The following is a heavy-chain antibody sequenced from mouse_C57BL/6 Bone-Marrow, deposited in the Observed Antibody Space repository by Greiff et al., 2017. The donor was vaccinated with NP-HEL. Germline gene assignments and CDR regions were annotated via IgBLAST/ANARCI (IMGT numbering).Heavy chain of an antibody. CDR2: ISNGGGST. Sequence: EVKLVESGGGLVQPGGSLKLSCAASGFTFSDYYMYWVRQTPEKRLEWVAYISNGGGSTYYPDTVKGRFTISRDNAKNTLYLQMSRLKSEDTAMYYCASHYYGSSYWGQGTLVTVSA. J-gene: IGHJ3*01. CDR1: GFTFSDYY. D-gene: IGHD1-1*01. V-gene: IGHV5-12*01. CDR3: ASHYYGSSY.